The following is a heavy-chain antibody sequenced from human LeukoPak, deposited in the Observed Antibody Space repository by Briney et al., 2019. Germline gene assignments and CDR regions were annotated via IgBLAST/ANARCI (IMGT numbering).Heavy chain of an antibody. D-gene: IGHD3-10*01. Sequence: VASVKVSCKASGGTFSSYAISWVRQAPGQGLEWMGGIIPIFGTANYAQKFQGRVTITADKSTSTAYMELSSLRSEDTAVYYCAESYYRSGSYYNPAEYFQHWGQGTLVTVSS. V-gene: IGHV1-69*06. J-gene: IGHJ1*01. CDR1: GGTFSSYA. CDR3: AESYYRSGSYYNPAEYFQH. CDR2: IIPIFGTA.